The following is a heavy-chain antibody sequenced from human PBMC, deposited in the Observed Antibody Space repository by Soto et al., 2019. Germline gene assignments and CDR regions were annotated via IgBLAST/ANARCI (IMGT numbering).Heavy chain of an antibody. CDR2: INHSGST. CDR3: ARLTTVDY. V-gene: IGHV4-34*01. Sequence: ASETLSLTCAVYHESFSNYYWSRIRQPPGKGLEWIGEINHSGSTNYNPSLKSRVTISVDTSKNQFSLKVSSVTAADTAVYYCARLTTVDYWGQGTLVTVSS. J-gene: IGHJ4*02. CDR1: HESFSNYY. D-gene: IGHD4-17*01.